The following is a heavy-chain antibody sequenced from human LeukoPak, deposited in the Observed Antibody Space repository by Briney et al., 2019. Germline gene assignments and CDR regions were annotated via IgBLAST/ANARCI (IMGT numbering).Heavy chain of an antibody. CDR2: ICAGGGAT. V-gene: IGHV3-23*01. D-gene: IGHD2-2*01. CDR1: GYTFSGYA. Sequence: GGSLRLSCAASGYTFSGYAMSWVRQAPGKGLEWVSAICAGGGATYYADSVKGRFTISRDNSKNTLYLQMNSLRAEDTAVYYCARRLGYCSTTSCYVAPFDYGGEGTLVTVSS. CDR3: ARRLGYCSTTSCYVAPFDY. J-gene: IGHJ4*02.